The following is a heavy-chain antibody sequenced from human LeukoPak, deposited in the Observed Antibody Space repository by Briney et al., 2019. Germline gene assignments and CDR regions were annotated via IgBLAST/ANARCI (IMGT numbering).Heavy chain of an antibody. CDR2: ISYDGSNK. D-gene: IGHD2-2*01. CDR3: ARYGDIVVVPAVPYYFDY. Sequence: GRSLRLSCAASGFTFSSYGMHWVRQAPGKGLEWVAVISYDGSNKYYADSVKGRFTISRDNSKNTLYLQMNSLRAEDTAVYYCARYGDIVVVPAVPYYFDYWGQGTLVTVS. J-gene: IGHJ4*02. CDR1: GFTFSSYG. V-gene: IGHV3-30*03.